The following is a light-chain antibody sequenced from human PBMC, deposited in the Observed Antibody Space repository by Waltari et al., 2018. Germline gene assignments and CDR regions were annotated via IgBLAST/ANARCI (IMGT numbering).Light chain of an antibody. CDR1: SSDVGGYKY. CDR3: NSYTSSATYV. V-gene: IGLV2-14*01. Sequence: QSALTQPASVSGSPGQSITISCTGTSSDVGGYKYVSWYQQHPGKAPKLMIYEVSNRPSGFSTRFSGSKSGNTASLTISGLQAEDEADYYCNSYTSSATYVFGTGTKVTVL. J-gene: IGLJ1*01. CDR2: EVS.